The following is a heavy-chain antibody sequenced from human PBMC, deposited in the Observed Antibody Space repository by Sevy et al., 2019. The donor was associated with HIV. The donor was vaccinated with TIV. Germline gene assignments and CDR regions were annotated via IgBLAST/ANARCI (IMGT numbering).Heavy chain of an antibody. J-gene: IGHJ6*02. CDR2: VSVTGRST. CDR1: GFTFSSYA. CDR3: AKGYCSGGSCPRDYYYYGMDV. D-gene: IGHD2-15*01. V-gene: IGHV3-23*01. Sequence: GGSLRLSCAASGFTFSSYAMNWVRQAPGKGLDWVSSVSVTGRSTYYADSVEGRFTISRDNSKSTLYLQMNSLRADDTAVYYCAKGYCSGGSCPRDYYYYGMDVWGQRTTVTVSS.